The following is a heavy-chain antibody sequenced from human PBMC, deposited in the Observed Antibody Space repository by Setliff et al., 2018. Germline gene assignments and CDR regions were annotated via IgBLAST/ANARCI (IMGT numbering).Heavy chain of an antibody. Sequence: ASVKVSCKTSGYTFTDYYIHWVRQAPGEGLEWMGWLNPKNNDTSYAQKFLGRVTMTRDTSISAAYMELITLRSDDTALYYCAREVPGYSGALDFWGRGSLVTVSS. CDR3: AREVPGYSGALDF. J-gene: IGHJ5*01. CDR2: LNPKNNDT. D-gene: IGHD5-12*01. CDR1: GYTFTDYY. V-gene: IGHV1-2*02.